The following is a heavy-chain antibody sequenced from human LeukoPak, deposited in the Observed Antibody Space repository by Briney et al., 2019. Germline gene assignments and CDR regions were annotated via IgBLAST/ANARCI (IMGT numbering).Heavy chain of an antibody. V-gene: IGHV1-2*02. CDR2: INPYSGGT. D-gene: IGHD1-7*01. CDR3: ARDRTLNSDAFDI. Sequence: APVKVSCKASGYTFIGYYIHWVRQAPGQGLEWMGWINPYSGGTNYAQTFQGRVTMTRDTSISTAYMELIALRSDDTAVYYCARDRTLNSDAFDIWGQGTMVTVSS. CDR1: GYTFIGYY. J-gene: IGHJ3*02.